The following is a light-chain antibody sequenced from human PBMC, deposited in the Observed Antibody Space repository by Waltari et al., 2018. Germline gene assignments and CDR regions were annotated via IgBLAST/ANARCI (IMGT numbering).Light chain of an antibody. V-gene: IGKV3-15*01. CDR2: GAS. J-gene: IGKJ1*01. CDR1: QSVSSN. CDR3: QQYNNWPPNT. Sequence: EIVMTQSPATLSVSPGERATLSCRASQSVSSNLAWYQQEPGQAPRLLIYGASTRATGIPARFSGSGSGTEFTLTISSLQSEDFAVYYCQQYNNWPPNTFGQGTKVEIK.